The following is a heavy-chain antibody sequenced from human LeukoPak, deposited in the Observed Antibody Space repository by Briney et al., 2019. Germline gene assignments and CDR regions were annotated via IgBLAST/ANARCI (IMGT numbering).Heavy chain of an antibody. V-gene: IGHV3-48*04. CDR2: ISSSGSTR. J-gene: IGHJ4*02. CDR1: GFTFSTYN. D-gene: IGHD3-16*01. CDR3: ARDTFGGVQDTFD. Sequence: GGSLRLSCVASGFTFSTYNMNWVRQAPGKGLEWISYISSSGSTRIYADPVRGRLTISRDNAKNSLYLQMNSLRAEDTALYYCARDTFGGVQDTFDWGQGTLVTVSS.